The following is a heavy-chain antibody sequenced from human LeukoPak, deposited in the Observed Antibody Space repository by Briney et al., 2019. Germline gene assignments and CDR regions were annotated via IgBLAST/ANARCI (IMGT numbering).Heavy chain of an antibody. Sequence: PSETLSLTCAVYGGSFSGYYWSWIRQPPGKGLEWIGEINHSGSTNYNPSLKSRVTISVDTSKNQFSLKLSSVSAADTAVYYCARGKSNTMVRGVMDVWGKGTMVTVSS. CDR3: ARGKSNTMVRGVMDV. CDR1: GGSFSGYY. CDR2: INHSGST. D-gene: IGHD3-10*01. J-gene: IGHJ6*03. V-gene: IGHV4-34*01.